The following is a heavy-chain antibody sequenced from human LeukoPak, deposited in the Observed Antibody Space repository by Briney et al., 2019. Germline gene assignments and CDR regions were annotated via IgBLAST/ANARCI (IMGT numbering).Heavy chain of an antibody. CDR2: IANRDGDTT. D-gene: IGHD1-26*01. V-gene: IGHV3-23*01. CDR3: TRRVGGTPDY. Sequence: GGSLRLSCVASGVPFSDYVMTWVRQAAGKVLEWVSAIANRDGDTTDYADSVKGRFTIYRDNSKNTVYLQMNSVRAEDTARYYCTRRVGGTPDYWGLGTLVTVSS. CDR1: GVPFSDYV. J-gene: IGHJ4*02.